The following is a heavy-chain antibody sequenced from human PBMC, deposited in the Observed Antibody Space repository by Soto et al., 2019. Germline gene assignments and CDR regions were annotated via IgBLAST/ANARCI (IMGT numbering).Heavy chain of an antibody. CDR1: GFSLSTSGVG. D-gene: IGHD3-22*01. J-gene: IGHJ5*02. Sequence: QITLKESGPTLVKPTQTLTLTCTFSGFSLSTSGVGVAWIRQPPGKALEYVALIYWDDDKRYRPSLKSRLTLYTDSSKTQVGLTMANKAPVETATYYCAHIMCYDSSNYWYILFDTWGEVPLVTASS. V-gene: IGHV2-5*02. CDR2: IYWDDDK. CDR3: AHIMCYDSSNYWYILFDT.